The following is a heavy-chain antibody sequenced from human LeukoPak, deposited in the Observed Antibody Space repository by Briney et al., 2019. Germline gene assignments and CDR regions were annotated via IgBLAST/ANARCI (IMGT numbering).Heavy chain of an antibody. CDR1: GFTFSSYG. CDR3: ARVTELSSSWEGDAFDI. CDR2: ISSSSSTI. D-gene: IGHD6-13*01. V-gene: IGHV3-48*04. J-gene: IGHJ3*02. Sequence: GGSLRLSCAASGFTFSSYGMNWVRQAPGKGLEWVSYISSSSSTIYSADSVKGRFTISRDNAKNSLYLQMNTLRAEDTAVYYCARVTELSSSWEGDAFDIWGQGTMVTVSS.